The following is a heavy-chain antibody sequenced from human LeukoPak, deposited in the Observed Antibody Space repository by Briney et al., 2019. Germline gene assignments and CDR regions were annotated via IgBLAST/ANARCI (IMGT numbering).Heavy chain of an antibody. V-gene: IGHV3-21*01. CDR3: AREMRSGYDLDY. Sequence: PGGSLRLSCAASGFTFSSYSMNWVRQAPGKGLEWVSSISSSSSYIYYADSVKGRFTISRDNAKNSLYLQMNSLRAEDTAVYYCAREMRSGYDLDYWGQGTLVTASS. CDR2: ISSSSSYI. CDR1: GFTFSSYS. D-gene: IGHD5-12*01. J-gene: IGHJ4*02.